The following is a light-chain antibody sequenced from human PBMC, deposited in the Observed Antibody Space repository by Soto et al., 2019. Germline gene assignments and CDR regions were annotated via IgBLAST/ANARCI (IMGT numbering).Light chain of an antibody. CDR2: ASY. V-gene: IGKV1-39*01. Sequence: DIQITQSPSSLSASVGDRVTITCRASQSISSHLNWYQHKPGRPPRLLIFASYILEGGVPSRFSGSGSDTYFTLTIDSLQPEDVATYYCQHSYITPRYTFGQWTKVEI. J-gene: IGKJ2*01. CDR3: QHSYITPRYT. CDR1: QSISSH.